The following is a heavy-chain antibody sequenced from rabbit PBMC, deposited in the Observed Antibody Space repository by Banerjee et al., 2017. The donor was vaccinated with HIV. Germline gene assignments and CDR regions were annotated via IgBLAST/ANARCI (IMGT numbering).Heavy chain of an antibody. CDR1: GFSFSNKYV. D-gene: IGHD1-1*01. CDR3: ARAGDDNSSDYWIRIWDL. CDR2: IYTDSGRT. V-gene: IGHV1S45*01. Sequence: QEQLEESGGDLVKPEGSLTLTCTASGFSFSNKYVMCWVRQAPGKGLEWIGFIYTDSGRTYHASWAKGRFTISKTSSTTVTLQMTSLTVADTATYFCARAGDDNSSDYWIRIWDLCCPGTLVTVS. J-gene: IGHJ4*01.